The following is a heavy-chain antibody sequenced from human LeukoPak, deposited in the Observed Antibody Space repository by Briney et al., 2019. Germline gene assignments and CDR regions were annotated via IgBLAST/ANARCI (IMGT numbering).Heavy chain of an antibody. CDR2: IRYDGSNK. J-gene: IGHJ6*03. CDR3: ARTTTVTLQNYSYYYMDV. CDR1: GFTFSSYG. V-gene: IGHV3-30*02. D-gene: IGHD4-17*01. Sequence: GGSLRLSCAASGFTFSSYGMHWVRQAPGKGLEWVAFIRYDGSNKYYADSVKGRFTISRDNSKNTLYLQMNSLRAEDTAVYYCARTTTVTLQNYSYYYMDVWGTGTTVTVSS.